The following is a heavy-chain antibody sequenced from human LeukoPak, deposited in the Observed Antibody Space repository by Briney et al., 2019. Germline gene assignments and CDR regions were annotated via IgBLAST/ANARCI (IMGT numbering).Heavy chain of an antibody. D-gene: IGHD3-16*01. J-gene: IGHJ4*02. Sequence: GGSLRLSCAASGFTFSSYWVTWVRQAPGKGLEWLANIKEDGSEKYYVDSVKGRFTISRDNAKNSLYLQMNSLRAEDTAVYYCARGRGMGYWGQGTLVTVSS. CDR1: GFTFSSYW. CDR2: IKEDGSEK. CDR3: ARGRGMGY. V-gene: IGHV3-7*01.